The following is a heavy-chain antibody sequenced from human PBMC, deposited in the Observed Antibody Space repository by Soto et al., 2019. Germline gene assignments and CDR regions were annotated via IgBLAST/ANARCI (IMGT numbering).Heavy chain of an antibody. D-gene: IGHD6-19*01. Sequence: SEILSLTCTVSGGSISSYYWSWIRQPPGKGLEWIGYIYYSGSTNYNPSLKSRVTISVDTSRNQFSLKLSSVTAADTAVYYCARGRGGWYGLDAFDIWGQGTMVTVSS. J-gene: IGHJ3*02. CDR2: IYYSGST. V-gene: IGHV4-59*01. CDR1: GGSISSYY. CDR3: ARGRGGWYGLDAFDI.